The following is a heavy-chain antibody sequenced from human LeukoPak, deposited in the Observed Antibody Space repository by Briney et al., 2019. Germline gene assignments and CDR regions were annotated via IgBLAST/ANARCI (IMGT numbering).Heavy chain of an antibody. D-gene: IGHD3-10*01. V-gene: IGHV3-48*04. CDR1: GFTFSSYS. J-gene: IGHJ4*02. CDR3: ALNPDYYGSGSFDY. CDR2: ISSSGSTI. Sequence: GGSLRLSCAASGFTFSSYSMNWVRQAPGKGLEWVSYISSSGSTIYYAGSVKGRFTISRDNAKNSLYLQMNSLRAEDTALYYCALNPDYYGSGSFDYWGQGTLVTVSS.